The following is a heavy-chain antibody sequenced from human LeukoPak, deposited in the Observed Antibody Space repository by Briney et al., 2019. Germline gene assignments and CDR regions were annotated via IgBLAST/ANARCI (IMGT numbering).Heavy chain of an antibody. V-gene: IGHV3-7*01. J-gene: IGHJ4*02. D-gene: IGHD4-17*01. Sequence: PGGSLRLSCAASGFTFSRHWMGWVRQAPGKGLEWVANIKQDASQYYVDSVRGRFIISRDNAKNSLSLQMNSLRLEDTAVYYCARGPDFGDRSDYFGYWGQGTLVTVSS. CDR2: IKQDASQ. CDR1: GFTFSRHW. CDR3: ARGPDFGDRSDYFGY.